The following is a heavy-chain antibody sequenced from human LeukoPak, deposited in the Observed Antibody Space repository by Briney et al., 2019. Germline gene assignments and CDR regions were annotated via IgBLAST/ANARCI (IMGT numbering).Heavy chain of an antibody. CDR2: ISGSGGST. Sequence: GGSLRLSCAASGFTFSSYGMSWVRQAPGKGLEWVSAISGSGGSTYYADSVKGRFTISRDNAKNSLFLQMNSLRAEDTAVYFCVRDRGGGNWLDYWGQGTLVTVSS. CDR1: GFTFSSYG. J-gene: IGHJ4*02. CDR3: VRDRGGGNWLDY. V-gene: IGHV3-23*01. D-gene: IGHD1-20*01.